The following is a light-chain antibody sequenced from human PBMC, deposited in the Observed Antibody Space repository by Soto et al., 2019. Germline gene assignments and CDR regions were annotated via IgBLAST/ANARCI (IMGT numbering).Light chain of an antibody. Sequence: DIQMTQSPSTLSASVGDRVTITCQASQNINNYLNWYQQKPGRAPKLLTYAASSLQSGVPSRFSGSGFGTDFTLTISSLQPEDSAIYYCQQADTFPITFGQGTRLEI. CDR1: QNINNY. J-gene: IGKJ5*01. V-gene: IGKV1-12*01. CDR2: AAS. CDR3: QQADTFPIT.